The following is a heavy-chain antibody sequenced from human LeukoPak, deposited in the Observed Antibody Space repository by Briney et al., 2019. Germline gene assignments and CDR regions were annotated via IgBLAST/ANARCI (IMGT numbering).Heavy chain of an antibody. V-gene: IGHV1-69*01. J-gene: IGHJ4*02. D-gene: IGHD1-26*01. Sequence: KFSCKASGGTFSSYAISWVRQAPGQGLEWMGGIIPIFGTANYAQKFQGRVTITADESTSTAYMELSSLRSEDTAVYYCARDGRYSGSYYEAGWGQGTLVTVSS. CDR2: IIPIFGTA. CDR1: GGTFSSYA. CDR3: ARDGRYSGSYYEAG.